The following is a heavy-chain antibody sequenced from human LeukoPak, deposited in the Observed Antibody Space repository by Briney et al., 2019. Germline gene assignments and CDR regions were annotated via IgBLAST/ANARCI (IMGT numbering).Heavy chain of an antibody. V-gene: IGHV3-53*01. Sequence: GGSLTLSCAASGFTVSSNYMNWVRQAPAKGLAWVSVIYNGFSIHYADSVTRRFTISSDNSKNTVYLQMNSLRAEDTAVYYCILTTVTTSVEYWGQGTLVTVSS. CDR2: IYNGFSI. CDR1: GFTVSSNY. D-gene: IGHD4-17*01. J-gene: IGHJ4*02. CDR3: ILTTVTTSVEY.